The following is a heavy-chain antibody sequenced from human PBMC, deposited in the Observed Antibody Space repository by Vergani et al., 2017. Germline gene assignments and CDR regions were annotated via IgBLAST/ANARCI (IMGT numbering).Heavy chain of an antibody. J-gene: IGHJ4*02. D-gene: IGHD6-13*01. CDR3: ARLPDRIAAAQNWLDY. Sequence: EVQLVQSGAEVKKPGESLRISCKGSGYSFTSYWISWVRQMPGKGLEWMGRIDPSDSYTNYSPSFQGHVTIAADKSISTAYLQWSSLKASDTAMYYCARLPDRIAAAQNWLDYWGQGTLVTVSS. CDR1: GYSFTSYW. V-gene: IGHV5-10-1*01. CDR2: IDPSDSYT.